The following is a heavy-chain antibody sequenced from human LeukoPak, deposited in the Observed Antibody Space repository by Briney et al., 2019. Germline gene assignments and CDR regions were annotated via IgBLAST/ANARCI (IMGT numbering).Heavy chain of an antibody. CDR2: ITSSSSHT. Sequence: TGGSLRLSCTASGFTFGDYAMNWVRQAPGKGLEWVSYITSSSSHTNYADSVKGRFTISRDNAKNSLYLQMNSLRAEDTAVYYCARDMNAQREGILLWFGEYGGFDPWGQGTLVTVAS. J-gene: IGHJ5*02. V-gene: IGHV3-11*05. CDR1: GFTFGDYA. CDR3: ARDMNAQREGILLWFGEYGGFDP. D-gene: IGHD3-10*01.